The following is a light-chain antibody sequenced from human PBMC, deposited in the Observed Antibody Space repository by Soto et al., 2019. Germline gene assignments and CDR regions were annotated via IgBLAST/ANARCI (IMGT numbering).Light chain of an antibody. Sequence: DIVLTKSTANLSLSPGNRVTISCRANERISRSLAWYQQRPGQAPRLLIYGASSRATGIPARFSGSGSATEFTLTISSLQSEDFAVYFCQQDNRWPLTFGQGTKVDI. J-gene: IGKJ1*01. CDR1: ERISRS. V-gene: IGKV3-15*01. CDR3: QQDNRWPLT. CDR2: GAS.